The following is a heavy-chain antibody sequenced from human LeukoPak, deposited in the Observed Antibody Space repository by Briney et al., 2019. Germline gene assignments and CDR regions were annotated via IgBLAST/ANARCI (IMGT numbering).Heavy chain of an antibody. CDR2: INPSGGST. J-gene: IGHJ4*02. Sequence: GASVKVSCKASGYTFTGYYMHWVRQAPGQGLEWMGIINPSGGSTSYAQKFQGRVTMTRDMSTSTVYMELSSLRSEDTAVYYCARDVYDSSGYYPFDYWGQGTLVTVSS. CDR3: ARDVYDSSGYYPFDY. CDR1: GYTFTGYY. D-gene: IGHD3-22*01. V-gene: IGHV1-46*01.